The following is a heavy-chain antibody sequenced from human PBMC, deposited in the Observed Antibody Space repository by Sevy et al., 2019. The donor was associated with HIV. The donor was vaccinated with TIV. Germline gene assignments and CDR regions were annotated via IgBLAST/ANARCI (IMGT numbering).Heavy chain of an antibody. CDR1: GGSISSYY. Sequence: SETLSLTCTVSGGSISSYYWSWIRQPPGKGLEWIGYIYYSGSTNYNPSLKSRVTISVDPSKNQFSLMLSSVTAADTAVYYWAGSGQGESGVTWDAFDIWGQGTMVTVSS. CDR3: AGSGQGESGVTWDAFDI. D-gene: IGHD3-10*01. J-gene: IGHJ3*02. CDR2: IYYSGST. V-gene: IGHV4-59*01.